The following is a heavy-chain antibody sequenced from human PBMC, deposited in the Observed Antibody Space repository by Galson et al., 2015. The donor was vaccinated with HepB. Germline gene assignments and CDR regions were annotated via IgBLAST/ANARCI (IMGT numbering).Heavy chain of an antibody. CDR3: AKDMGPQRVRFLEWLPPLRGDIPDYYGMDV. CDR1: GFTFDDYT. D-gene: IGHD3-3*01. J-gene: IGHJ6*02. CDR2: ISWDGGST. Sequence: LRLSCAASGFTFDDYTMHWVRQAPGKGLEWVSLISWDGGSTYYADSVKGRFTISRDNSKNSLYLQMNSLRTEDTALYYCAKDMGPQRVRFLEWLPPLRGDIPDYYGMDVWGQGTTVTVSS. V-gene: IGHV3-43*01.